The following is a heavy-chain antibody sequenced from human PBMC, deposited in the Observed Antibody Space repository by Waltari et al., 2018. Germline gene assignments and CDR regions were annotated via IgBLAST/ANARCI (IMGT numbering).Heavy chain of an antibody. CDR2: IYYSVST. V-gene: IGHV4-61*01. J-gene: IGHJ4*02. D-gene: IGHD6-13*01. CDR1: GGSVSSGSYY. Sequence: QVQLQESGPGLVKPSETLSLTCTVSGGSVSSGSYYWSWIRQPPGKGLEWIGYIYYSVSTNYNPSRKSRVTISVDTSKNQFSLKLSSVTAADTAVYYCARARGVAAAGPYFDYWGQGTLVTVSS. CDR3: ARARGVAAAGPYFDY.